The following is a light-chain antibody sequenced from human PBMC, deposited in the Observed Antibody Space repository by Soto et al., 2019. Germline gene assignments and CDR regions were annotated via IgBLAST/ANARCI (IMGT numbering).Light chain of an antibody. CDR3: QQYGNSPLT. CDR1: QSVTSSY. CDR2: GAS. J-gene: IGKJ4*01. V-gene: IGKV3-20*01. Sequence: EIVLTQSPGTLSLSPGERATLSCRASQSVTSSYLAWYQQKPGQAPRLLIYGASSRATGIPDRVSGSGSGIDFTITISRLEPEDFSVYYCQQYGNSPLTFGGGTKGEIK.